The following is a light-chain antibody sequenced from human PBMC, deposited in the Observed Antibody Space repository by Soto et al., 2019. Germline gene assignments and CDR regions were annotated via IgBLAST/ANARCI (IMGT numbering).Light chain of an antibody. CDR3: TSYTPASPLLFL. CDR2: GVT. J-gene: IGLJ1*01. Sequence: QSARTQPASVSGSPGQSITISCTGTSSDVGGYNYVSWYQQHPGIAPKLLIYGVTNRPSGVSTRFSGSKSGNTASLTISGLQAEAEADYHSTSYTPASPLLFLFGTGTKLTAL. CDR1: SSDVGGYNY. V-gene: IGLV2-14*01.